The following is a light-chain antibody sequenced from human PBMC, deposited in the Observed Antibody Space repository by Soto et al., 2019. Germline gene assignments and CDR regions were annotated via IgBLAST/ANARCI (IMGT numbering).Light chain of an antibody. J-gene: IGKJ2*01. Sequence: EMVMTQSPATLSVSPGERATLSCRASQNLSRNLAWYQQQPGQAPRLLIYGASTRATGIPARFSGSGSGTDFTLTISSLQSEDFAVAYCQPYDNWPHNFGQGTKLEIK. V-gene: IGKV3-15*01. CDR2: GAS. CDR3: QPYDNWPHN. CDR1: QNLSRN.